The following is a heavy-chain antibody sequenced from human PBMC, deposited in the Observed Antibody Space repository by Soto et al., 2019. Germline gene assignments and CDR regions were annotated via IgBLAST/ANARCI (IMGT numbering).Heavy chain of an antibody. Sequence: SETLSLTCAVSGYCMSSGYYWGWSRQAPGKGLEWVGSIYHSGSTYYNPSLKSRVTISVDTSKNQFSLKLSSVTAADTAVYYCARTDSSGYYDWFDPWGQGTLVTAPQ. CDR3: ARTDSSGYYDWFDP. D-gene: IGHD3-22*01. CDR2: IYHSGST. J-gene: IGHJ5*02. CDR1: GYCMSSGYY. V-gene: IGHV4-38-2*01.